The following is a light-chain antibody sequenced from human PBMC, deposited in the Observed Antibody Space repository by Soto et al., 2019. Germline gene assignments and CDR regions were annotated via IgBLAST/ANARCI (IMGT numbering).Light chain of an antibody. CDR3: QQSNIYFYT. Sequence: IQMTQSPSTLSASVGDRVTITCRPSQSIRFWVAWDQQKPVKAPKLLIYDASRLESVVPSRFSGSGSGTEFARTINGMQTDAFATYYCQQSNIYFYTFGQGTKLEI. CDR1: QSIRFW. V-gene: IGKV1-5*01. J-gene: IGKJ2*01. CDR2: DAS.